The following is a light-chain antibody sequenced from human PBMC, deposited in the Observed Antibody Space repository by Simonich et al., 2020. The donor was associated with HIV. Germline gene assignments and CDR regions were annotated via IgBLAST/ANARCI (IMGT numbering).Light chain of an antibody. J-gene: IGLJ2*01. V-gene: IGLV2-14*03. Sequence: QSALTQPASVSGSPGQSITISCTGTSSDVGGYNYVSWYQHHPGKAPKLMIFDVRQRPSDVSNRFSASKSGATASLTISGLQAEDVADYYCSSYTSSSSVVFGGGTKLTVL. CDR2: DVR. CDR1: SSDVGGYNY. CDR3: SSYTSSSSVV.